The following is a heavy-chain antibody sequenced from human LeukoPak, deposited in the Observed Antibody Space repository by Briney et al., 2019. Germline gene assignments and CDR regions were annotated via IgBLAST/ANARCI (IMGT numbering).Heavy chain of an antibody. CDR3: ARDSAMITSWDY. V-gene: IGHV3-48*01. J-gene: IGHJ4*02. CDR1: GFTFSSYS. Sequence: GGSVRLSCAASGFTFSSYSMNWVRPAPGKGLEGVSYISSYSNTMYYADSVKGRFTISRDNAKNSLYLQMNSLRAEDMAVYYCARDSAMITSWDYWGQGTLVTVSS. CDR2: ISSYSNTM. D-gene: IGHD5-18*01.